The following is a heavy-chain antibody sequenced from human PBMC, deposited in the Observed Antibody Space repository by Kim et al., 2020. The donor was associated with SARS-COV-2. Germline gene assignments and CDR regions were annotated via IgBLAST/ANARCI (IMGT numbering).Heavy chain of an antibody. Sequence: SETLSLTCTVSGGSISSYYWSWIRQPPGKGLEWIGYIYYSGSTNYNPSLKSRVTISVDTSKNQFSLKLSSVTAADTAVYYCARASSGTTRTTFASYYYYGMDVWGQGTTVTVSS. D-gene: IGHD1-1*01. CDR2: IYYSGST. J-gene: IGHJ6*02. CDR1: GGSISSYY. V-gene: IGHV4-59*01. CDR3: ARASSGTTRTTFASYYYYGMDV.